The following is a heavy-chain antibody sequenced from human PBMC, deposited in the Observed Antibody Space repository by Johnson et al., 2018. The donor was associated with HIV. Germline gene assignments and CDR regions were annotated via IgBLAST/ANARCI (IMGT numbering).Heavy chain of an antibody. D-gene: IGHD3-10*01. CDR3: ARVAWFAFDL. V-gene: IGHV3-33*01. J-gene: IGHJ3*01. CDR1: GFTFSNYG. CDR2: VWYDGSNI. Sequence: QVQMVESGGGVVQPGRSLRLSCAASGFTFSNYGMHWVRQAPGKGLDWVAVVWYDGSNIYYADSVKGRFTISRDNSKNTLYLQMNSLRVEDTAVYYCARVAWFAFDLWGQGTMVTVS.